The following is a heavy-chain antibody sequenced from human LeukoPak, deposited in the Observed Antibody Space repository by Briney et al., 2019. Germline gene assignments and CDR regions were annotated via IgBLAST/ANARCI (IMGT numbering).Heavy chain of an antibody. D-gene: IGHD3-22*01. CDR1: GFTFSTYW. V-gene: IGHV3-74*01. CDR3: ARAPSEIGGYYPEYFRH. Sequence: GGSLRLSYPASGFTFSTYWMHWVRQAPGKGLVWVSRIKSDGSTNYADSVKGRFTISRDNAKNTLSLQMNSLRPEDTGVYYCARAPSEIGGYYPEYFRHWGEGTLVTVSS. J-gene: IGHJ1*01. CDR2: IKSDGST.